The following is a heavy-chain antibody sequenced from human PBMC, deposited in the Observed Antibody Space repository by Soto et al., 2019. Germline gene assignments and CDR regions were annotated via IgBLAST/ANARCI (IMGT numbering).Heavy chain of an antibody. Sequence: GGSLRLSCAASGFSFDRYAMHWVRQVPGRGLEWVAGLNWRGDNVAYVDSVKGRFTISRDNAKQSLFLQMDSLRPEDTAHYYCAQDPYEPSSYEVAIDFWGHGIPVTVSS. D-gene: IGHD5-12*01. V-gene: IGHV3-9*01. J-gene: IGHJ4*01. CDR3: AQDPYEPSSYEVAIDF. CDR1: GFSFDRYA. CDR2: LNWRGDNV.